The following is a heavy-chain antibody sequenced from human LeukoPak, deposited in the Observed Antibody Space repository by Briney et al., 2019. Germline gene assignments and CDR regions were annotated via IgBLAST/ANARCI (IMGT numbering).Heavy chain of an antibody. CDR1: GGSISSYY. V-gene: IGHV4-4*07. Sequence: PSETLSLTCTVSGGSISSYYWSWIRQPAGKGLEWIGRIYTSGSTNYNPSLKSRVTMSVDTSKNQFSLKLSSVTAADTAVYYCARVKQRQRLVLSAVFYYYMDVWGKGTTVTVSS. D-gene: IGHD6-13*01. CDR2: IYTSGST. CDR3: ARVKQRQRLVLSAVFYYYMDV. J-gene: IGHJ6*03.